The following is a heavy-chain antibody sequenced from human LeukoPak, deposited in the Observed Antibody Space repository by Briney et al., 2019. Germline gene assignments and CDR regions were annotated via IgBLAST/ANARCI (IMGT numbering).Heavy chain of an antibody. CDR3: ARDRGLGHGDDGFDV. J-gene: IGHJ3*01. Sequence: GGSLRLSCAASGFNISTNYMNWVRQAPGKGLEWVSVILSHYSTYYADSVNGRFTISRDNSRNMVYLQMNALRVDDTATYYCARDRGLGHGDDGFDVWGQGTMVTVSS. V-gene: IGHV3-53*01. CDR1: GFNISTNY. D-gene: IGHD2-21*02. CDR2: ILSHYST.